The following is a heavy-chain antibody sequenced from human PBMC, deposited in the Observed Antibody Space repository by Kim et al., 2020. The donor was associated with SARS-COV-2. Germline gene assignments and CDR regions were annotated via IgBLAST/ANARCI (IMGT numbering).Heavy chain of an antibody. D-gene: IGHD1-26*01. V-gene: IGHV7-4-1*02. CDR2: INTYSGYA. J-gene: IGHJ4*02. CDR3: SRGLLPICSHCPPCY. CDR1: GYTFTTHA. Sequence: ASVKVSCKASGYTFTTHAMNWVRQAPGQVLEWMGLINTYSGYAMYAQGFTGRFVFSFVTSVITAYLQLTSLHPYDTAVSYFSRGLLPICSHCPPCYWCQG.